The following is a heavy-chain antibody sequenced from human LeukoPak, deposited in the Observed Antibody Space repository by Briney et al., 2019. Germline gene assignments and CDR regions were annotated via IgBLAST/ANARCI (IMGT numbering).Heavy chain of an antibody. CDR3: ARERRYTAHFDP. CDR1: GYTFTGYY. CDR2: INPNSGGT. D-gene: IGHD3-16*02. V-gene: IGHV1-2*02. J-gene: IGHJ5*02. Sequence: GASVTVSCTASGYTFTGYYMHWVRQAPGQGLEWMGWINPNSGGTNYAQKFQGRVTMTRDTSISTAYMELSRLRSDDTAVYYCARERRYTAHFDPWGQGTLVTVSS.